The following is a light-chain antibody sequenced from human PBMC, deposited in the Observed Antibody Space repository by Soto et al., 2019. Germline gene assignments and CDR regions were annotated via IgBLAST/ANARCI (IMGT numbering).Light chain of an antibody. V-gene: IGLV2-14*03. CDR2: DVS. CDR3: SSYTTTYFV. CDR1: SSDLSAYIS. Sequence: QSALTQPASVSGSPGQSITISCTGTSSDLSAYISVSWYQHHPGKAPKLMIYDVSNRPSGVSHRFSGSKSGNTASLTISGLQAEDEADYYCSSYTTTYFVFGGVTKVTVL. J-gene: IGLJ2*01.